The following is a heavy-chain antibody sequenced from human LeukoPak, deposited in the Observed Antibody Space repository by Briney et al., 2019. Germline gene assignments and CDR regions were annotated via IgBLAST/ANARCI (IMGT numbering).Heavy chain of an antibody. D-gene: IGHD5-18*01. CDR3: ARVRDTAMVWMPGEYYYYMDV. Sequence: PSETLSLTCAVYGGSFSGYYWSWIRQPPGKGLEWIGEINHSGSTNYNPSLKSRVTISVDTSKNQFSLKLSSVTAADTAVYYCARVRDTAMVWMPGEYYYYMDVWGKGTTVTVSS. CDR2: INHSGST. V-gene: IGHV4-34*01. CDR1: GGSFSGYY. J-gene: IGHJ6*03.